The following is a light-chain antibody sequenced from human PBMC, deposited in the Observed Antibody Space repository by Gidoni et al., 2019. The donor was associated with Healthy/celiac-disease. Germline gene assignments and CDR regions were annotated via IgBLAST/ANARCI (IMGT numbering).Light chain of an antibody. CDR3: QQANSFPPGS. J-gene: IGKJ2*04. V-gene: IGKV1-12*01. Sequence: DIQMTQSPSSVSASVGDRVTITCRASQDISTWLAWYQQKPGKPPKLLIYAASSLHSGVPSRFSGSGSGTDFTLTISSLQPEDFATYYCQQANSFPPGSFXXXTKLEIK. CDR2: AAS. CDR1: QDISTW.